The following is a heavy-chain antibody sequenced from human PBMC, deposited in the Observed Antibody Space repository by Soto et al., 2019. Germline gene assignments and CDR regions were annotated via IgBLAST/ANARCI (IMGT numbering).Heavy chain of an antibody. CDR1: GFTFSSYA. J-gene: IGHJ4*02. CDR2: ISSNGGST. Sequence: GGSLRLSCAASGFTFSSYAMHWVRQAPGKGLEYVSAISSNGGSTYYANSVKGRFTISRDNSKNTLYLQMGSLRAEDMAVYYCARSLQYFDWLFYYWGQGTLVTVSS. V-gene: IGHV3-64*01. D-gene: IGHD3-9*01. CDR3: ARSLQYFDWLFYY.